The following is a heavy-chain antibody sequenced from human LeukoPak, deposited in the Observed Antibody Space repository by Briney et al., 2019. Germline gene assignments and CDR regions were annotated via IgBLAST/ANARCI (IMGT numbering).Heavy chain of an antibody. V-gene: IGHV1-24*01. CDR3: ASKRYASSGWDMEDY. J-gene: IGHJ4*02. Sequence: ASVKVSCKVSGYTLTELSMHWVRQAPGKGLEWMGGFDPEDGETIYAQKFQGRVTMTEDTSTDTAYMELSSLRSEDTAVYYCASKRYASSGWDMEDYWGQGTLSPSPQ. CDR1: GYTLTELS. D-gene: IGHD6-19*01. CDR2: FDPEDGET.